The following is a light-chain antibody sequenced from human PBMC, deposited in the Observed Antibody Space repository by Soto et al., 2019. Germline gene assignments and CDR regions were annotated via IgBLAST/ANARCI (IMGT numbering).Light chain of an antibody. CDR1: SSNIGSNT. CDR2: NNN. V-gene: IGLV1-44*01. J-gene: IGLJ1*01. CDR3: AAWDDSLDGLV. Sequence: QSVLTQPPSASGTPGQRVTISCCGSSSNIGSNTVNWYQQLPGTAPKLLIYNNNQRPSAVPDRVSGSKSGTSASLAISGLHSEDEADYYCAAWDDSLDGLVFGTGTKLTV.